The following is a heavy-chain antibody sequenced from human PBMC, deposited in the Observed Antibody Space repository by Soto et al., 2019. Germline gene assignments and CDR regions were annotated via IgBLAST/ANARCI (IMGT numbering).Heavy chain of an antibody. J-gene: IGHJ6*02. CDR1: GFTFSSYA. V-gene: IGHV3-30-3*01. D-gene: IGHD2-8*02. CDR3: ARAGTGSYYGMDV. Sequence: GGSLRLSCAASGFTFSSYAMHWVRQAPGKGLEWVAVISYDGSNKYYADSVKGRFTISRDNSKNTLYLQMNSLRAEDTAVYYCARAGTGSYYGMDVWGQGTTVT. CDR2: ISYDGSNK.